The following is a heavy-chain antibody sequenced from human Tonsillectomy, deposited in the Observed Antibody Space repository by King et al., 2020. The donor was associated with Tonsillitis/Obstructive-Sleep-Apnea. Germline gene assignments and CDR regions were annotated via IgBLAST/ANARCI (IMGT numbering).Heavy chain of an antibody. Sequence: QLVQSGGGLVQPGRSLRLSCTASGFTFGDYAMSWVRQAPGKGLEWVGFIRSKAYGGTTEYAASVKGRFTISRDDSKSIAYLQMNSLKTEDTAVYYCPRVAYYYDSSGYDGGFTPWGQGTLVTASS. CDR1: GFTFGDYA. V-gene: IGHV3-49*04. J-gene: IGHJ5*02. CDR2: IRSKAYGGTT. D-gene: IGHD3-22*01. CDR3: PRVAYYYDSSGYDGGFTP.